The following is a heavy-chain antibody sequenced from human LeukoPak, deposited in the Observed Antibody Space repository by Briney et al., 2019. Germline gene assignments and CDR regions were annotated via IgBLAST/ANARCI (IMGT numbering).Heavy chain of an antibody. V-gene: IGHV4-31*03. CDR3: ARAPPFYSGSYAEYFQH. CDR2: IYYSGST. J-gene: IGHJ1*01. D-gene: IGHD1-26*01. Sequence: SETLSLTCTVSGGSISSGGYYWSWIRQHPGKGLEWIGYIYYSGSTYYNPSLKSRVTISVDTSKNQFSLKLSSVTAADTAVYYCARAPPFYSGSYAEYFQHWGQGTLVTVSS. CDR1: GGSISSGGYY.